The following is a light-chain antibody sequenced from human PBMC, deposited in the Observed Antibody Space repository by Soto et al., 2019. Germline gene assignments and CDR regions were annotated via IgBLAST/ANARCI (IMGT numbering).Light chain of an antibody. Sequence: ESVMTQSPATLSVSPGERATLSCRASQSVSSNLAWYQQKPGQAPRLLIYGASTRATGIPARFSGSGSGPEFTLTINSLQSEDFAIYYCHQRSNWPPDTFGQGTRLEIK. CDR2: GAS. CDR1: QSVSSN. J-gene: IGKJ5*01. CDR3: HQRSNWPPDT. V-gene: IGKV3-15*01.